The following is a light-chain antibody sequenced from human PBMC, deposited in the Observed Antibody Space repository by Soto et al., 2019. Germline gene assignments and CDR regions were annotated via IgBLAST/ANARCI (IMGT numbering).Light chain of an antibody. J-gene: IGLJ1*01. CDR1: SSDVGGYNY. CDR3: SSYTSRNTLCV. Sequence: QSVLTQPASVSGSPGQSITISCTGTSSDVGGYNYVSWYQQHPGKAPKLMMYEVSYRPSGVSNRFSGSKSGNTASLTISGLQAEDEADYHCSSYTSRNTLCVFGTGTKLTVL. V-gene: IGLV2-14*01. CDR2: EVS.